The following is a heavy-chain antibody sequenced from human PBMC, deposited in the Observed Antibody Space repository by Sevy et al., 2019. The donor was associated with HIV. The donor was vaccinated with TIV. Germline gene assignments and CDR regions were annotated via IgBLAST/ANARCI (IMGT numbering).Heavy chain of an antibody. CDR1: GFTFSYYA. V-gene: IGHV3-30-3*01. J-gene: IGHJ4*02. CDR3: ARDRGYYDSSGFYSRYYFDY. CDR2: ISYDGTNK. Sequence: GGSVRLSCAASGFTFSYYAMHWVRQAPGKGLEWVAVISYDGTNKQYAESVKGRFTISRDNSKNTLYLQMNSLRAEDTAVYYCARDRGYYDSSGFYSRYYFDYWGQGTLVTVSS. D-gene: IGHD3-22*01.